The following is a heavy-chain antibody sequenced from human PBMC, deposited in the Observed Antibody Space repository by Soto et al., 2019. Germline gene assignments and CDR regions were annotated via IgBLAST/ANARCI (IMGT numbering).Heavy chain of an antibody. CDR3: ARYYDFWSGYYLAY. J-gene: IGHJ4*02. V-gene: IGHV1-8*01. Sequence: GASVKVSCKASGYTFTSYDINWVRQATGKGLEWMGWMNPNSGNTGYAQKFQGRLTMTRNTSISTAYMELSSLRSEDTTVYYCARYYDFWSGYYLAYWGQGTLVTVSS. CDR1: GYTFTSYD. CDR2: MNPNSGNT. D-gene: IGHD3-3*01.